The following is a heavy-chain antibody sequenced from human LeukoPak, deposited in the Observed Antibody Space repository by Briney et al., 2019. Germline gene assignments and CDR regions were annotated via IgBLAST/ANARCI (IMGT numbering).Heavy chain of an antibody. CDR2: IYNSGST. J-gene: IGHJ5*02. CDR3: ARRRSYCSGGSCYSGWFDP. Sequence: PSETLSLTCTVSGGSISSYYWSWIRQPPGKGLEWIGYIYNSGSTNYNPSLKSRVTISVDTSKNQFSLKLSSVTAADTAVYYCARRRSYCSGGSCYSGWFDPWGQGTLVTVSS. CDR1: GGSISSYY. V-gene: IGHV4-59*08. D-gene: IGHD2-15*01.